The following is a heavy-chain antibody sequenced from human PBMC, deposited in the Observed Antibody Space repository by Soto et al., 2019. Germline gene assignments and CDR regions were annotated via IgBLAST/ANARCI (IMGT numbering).Heavy chain of an antibody. D-gene: IGHD2-8*01. CDR1: GNSISSGYY. CDR3: ASGHCTNGVCLLITFDY. J-gene: IGHJ4*02. V-gene: IGHV4-38-2*01. Sequence: PSETLSLTCVVSGNSISSGYYWGWIRQPPGKGLEWIGSISHSGSTYSNPSLNSRVTILLDTSKNQFSLKLSSVTAADTAVYYCASGHCTNGVCLLITFDYWGQGTLVTVSS. CDR2: ISHSGST.